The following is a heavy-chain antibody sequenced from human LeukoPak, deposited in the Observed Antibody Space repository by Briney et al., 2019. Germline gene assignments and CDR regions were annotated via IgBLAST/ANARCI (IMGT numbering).Heavy chain of an antibody. Sequence: ASVKVSCKASGYPFTSYAMYLVRQAQGQRLEWMGWINADNGDTRYSQKLQGRVTMTGDTSASTTYMELSSLRSEDTAVYYCASDAFDIWGQGTMVTVSS. CDR3: ASDAFDI. CDR1: GYPFTSYA. CDR2: INADNGDT. J-gene: IGHJ3*02. V-gene: IGHV1-3*01.